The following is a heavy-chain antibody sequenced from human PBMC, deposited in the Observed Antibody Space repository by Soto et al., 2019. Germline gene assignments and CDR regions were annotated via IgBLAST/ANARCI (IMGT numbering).Heavy chain of an antibody. V-gene: IGHV1-69*01. D-gene: IGHD3-10*01. CDR2: IIPLFGTA. Sequence: QVQLVQSGAEVKKPGSSVKVSCKASGGTFSSYAITWVRQAPGQGLEWMGGIIPLFGTANYAQKFQGRVTITADESTSTAYMELSSLRSEDTAVYYCARDPHYYGSGEYGMDVWGPGTTVTVSS. J-gene: IGHJ6*02. CDR3: ARDPHYYGSGEYGMDV. CDR1: GGTFSSYA.